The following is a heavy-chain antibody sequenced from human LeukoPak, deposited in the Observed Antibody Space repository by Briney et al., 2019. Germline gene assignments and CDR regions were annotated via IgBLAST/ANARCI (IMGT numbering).Heavy chain of an antibody. CDR1: EYSFAYYW. Sequence: GESLKISCKGSEYSFAYYWIGWVRQMPGKGLEWMGIIYPGDSDTRYSPSFQGQVTISADKSISTAYLQWSSLKASDTAMYYCARTRGGSYYPGSAFDIWGQGTMVTVSS. V-gene: IGHV5-51*01. CDR3: ARTRGGSYYPGSAFDI. J-gene: IGHJ3*02. D-gene: IGHD1-26*01. CDR2: IYPGDSDT.